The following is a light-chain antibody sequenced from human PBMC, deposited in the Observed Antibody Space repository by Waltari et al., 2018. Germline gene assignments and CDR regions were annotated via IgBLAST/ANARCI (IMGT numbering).Light chain of an antibody. V-gene: IGKV1-12*01. Sequence: DILMTQSPSPVSASVGDRVTITCRASQDVRSWLAWYQQKPGKAPNLLIYAASSLQSGVPSRFSGSGSGTHFTLTISSLQPEDFATYYCQQGEASPYTFGQGTKLEIK. CDR3: QQGEASPYT. J-gene: IGKJ2*01. CDR2: AAS. CDR1: QDVRSW.